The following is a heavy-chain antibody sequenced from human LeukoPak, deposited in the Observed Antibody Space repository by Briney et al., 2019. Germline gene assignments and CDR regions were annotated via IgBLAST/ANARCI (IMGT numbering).Heavy chain of an antibody. CDR3: ARGALWDYVWGSYRYSFDY. D-gene: IGHD3-16*02. CDR1: GGSFSGYY. Sequence: SETLSLTCAVYGGSFSGYYWSWIRQPPGKGLEWIGEINHSGSTNYNPSLKSRVTISVDTSKNQFSLKLSSVTAADTAVYYCARGALWDYVWGSYRYSFDYWGQETLVTVSS. CDR2: INHSGST. V-gene: IGHV4-34*01. J-gene: IGHJ4*02.